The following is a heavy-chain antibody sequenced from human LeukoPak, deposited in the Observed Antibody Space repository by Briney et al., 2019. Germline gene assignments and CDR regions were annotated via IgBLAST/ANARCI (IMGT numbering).Heavy chain of an antibody. CDR2: ISAYNGNT. Sequence: ASAKVSCTASGYTFTSYGISWVRQAPGQGLEWMGWISAYNGNTNYAQKLQGRVTMTTDTSTGTAYMELRSLRSDDTAVYYCARDLFVRSVYFDYWGQGTLVTVSS. J-gene: IGHJ4*02. V-gene: IGHV1-18*01. D-gene: IGHD2/OR15-2a*01. CDR1: GYTFTSYG. CDR3: ARDLFVRSVYFDY.